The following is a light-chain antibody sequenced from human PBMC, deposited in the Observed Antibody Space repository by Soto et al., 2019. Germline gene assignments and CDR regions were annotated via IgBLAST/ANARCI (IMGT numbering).Light chain of an antibody. V-gene: IGKV3D-11*03. Sequence: EIVLTQSPATLSSFPGDRVTLSCRASQYINTRLAWYQHRPGQAPRLLIYQTSIRAAGIPARFSASGTGTDFTLTVSRLEPEDFAVYYCQQYAKTFGQGTKVDIK. CDR3: QQYAKT. J-gene: IGKJ1*01. CDR1: QYINTR. CDR2: QTS.